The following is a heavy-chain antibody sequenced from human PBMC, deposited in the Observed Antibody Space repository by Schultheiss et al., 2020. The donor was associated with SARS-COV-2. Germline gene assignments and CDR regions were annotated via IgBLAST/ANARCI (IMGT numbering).Heavy chain of an antibody. D-gene: IGHD6-6*01. J-gene: IGHJ5*02. CDR1: GFTFSSYA. V-gene: IGHV3-23*01. CDR2: ISGSGGST. Sequence: GESLKISCAASGFTFSSYAMSWVRQAPGKGLEWVSAISGSGGSTYYADSVKGRFTISRDNSKNTLYLQMNSLRAEDTAVYYCAKVRSSSHSNWFDPWGQGTLVTVSS. CDR3: AKVRSSSHSNWFDP.